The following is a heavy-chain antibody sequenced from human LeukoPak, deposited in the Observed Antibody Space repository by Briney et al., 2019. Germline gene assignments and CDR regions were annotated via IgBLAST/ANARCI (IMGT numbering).Heavy chain of an antibody. CDR2: IYHSGST. CDR3: ARGSLRGIVGADSSLRYFDY. CDR1: GGSISSGGYY. V-gene: IGHV4-30-2*01. J-gene: IGHJ4*02. D-gene: IGHD1-26*01. Sequence: SETLSLTFTVSGGSISSGGYYWSWIRQPPGKGLEWIGYIYHSGSTYYNPSLKSRVTISVDRSKNQFSLKLSSVTAADTAVYYCARGSLRGIVGADSSLRYFDYWGQGTLVTVSS.